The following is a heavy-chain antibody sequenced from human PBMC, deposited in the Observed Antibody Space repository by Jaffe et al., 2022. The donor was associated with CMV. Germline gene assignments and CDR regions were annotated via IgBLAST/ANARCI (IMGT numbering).Heavy chain of an antibody. J-gene: IGHJ5*02. V-gene: IGHV4-59*01. Sequence: QVQLQESGPGLVKPSETLSLTCTVSGGSISSYYWTWIRQPPGKGLEWIGYIYYTGNTNYNPSLKSRVTISVDTSKNQLSLKLTSVTAADTAVYYCARVSDSGWYHWGQGTLVTVSS. CDR1: GGSISSYY. D-gene: IGHD6-19*01. CDR3: ARVSDSGWYH. CDR2: IYYTGNT.